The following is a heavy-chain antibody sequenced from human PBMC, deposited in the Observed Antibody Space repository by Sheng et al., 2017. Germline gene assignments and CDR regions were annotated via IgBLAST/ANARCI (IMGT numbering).Heavy chain of an antibody. CDR2: IIPILRKT. CDR1: GGTFSSYT. CDR3: ARDIGAQPDY. Sequence: QVRLVQSGAEVKKTGSSVKVSCKSSGGTFSSYTVTWVRQAPGQGLEWMGRIIPILRKTNYAQKFQGRITITADKSTSTAYMELSSLTFDDTAVYYCARDIGAQPDYWGQEPGSPSPQ. D-gene: IGHD1-1*01. J-gene: IGHJ4*01. V-gene: IGHV1-69*08.